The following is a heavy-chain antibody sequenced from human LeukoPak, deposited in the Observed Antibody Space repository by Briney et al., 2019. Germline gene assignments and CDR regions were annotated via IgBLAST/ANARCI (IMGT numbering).Heavy chain of an antibody. V-gene: IGHV4-4*07. CDR3: ARADSSSTSSRWFDP. CDR2: IYTSGST. J-gene: IGHJ5*02. D-gene: IGHD2-2*01. CDR1: GGSISSYY. Sequence: SETLSLTCTVSGGSISSYYWSWIRQPAGKGLEWIGRIYTSGSTNYSPSLKSRVTMSVDTSKNQFSLKLSSVTAADTAVYYCARADSSSTSSRWFDPWGQGTLVTVSS.